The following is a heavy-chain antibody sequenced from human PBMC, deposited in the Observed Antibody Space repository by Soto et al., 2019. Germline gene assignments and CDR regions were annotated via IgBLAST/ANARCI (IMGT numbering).Heavy chain of an antibody. CDR3: GRDSSVELLLTGGGMDF. V-gene: IGHV1-18*01. D-gene: IGHD3-16*02. CDR1: GYIFTSYG. J-gene: IGHJ6*02. CDR2: KSAYNGYT. Sequence: QVQLVQSGVEVKKPGASVKVSCKASGYIFTSYGISWVRQAPGQGFELMGWKSAYNGYTNYAYKLQGRVTMTTDTSTTTAYMELRSLRYDDRAVYYCGRDSSVELLLTGGGMDFWGQGTTVTVSS.